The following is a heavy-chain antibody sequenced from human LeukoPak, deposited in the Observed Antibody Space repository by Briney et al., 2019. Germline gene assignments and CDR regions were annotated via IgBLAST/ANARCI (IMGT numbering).Heavy chain of an antibody. Sequence: PSETLSLTSTVSGGSISSYYWSWIRQPPGKGLEWIGYIYYSGSTNYNPSLKSRVTISVDTSKNQFSLKLSSVTAADTAVYYCARHGGEFDPWGQGTLVTVSS. CDR2: IYYSGST. J-gene: IGHJ5*02. V-gene: IGHV4-59*08. CDR3: ARHGGEFDP. D-gene: IGHD2-21*01. CDR1: GGSISSYY.